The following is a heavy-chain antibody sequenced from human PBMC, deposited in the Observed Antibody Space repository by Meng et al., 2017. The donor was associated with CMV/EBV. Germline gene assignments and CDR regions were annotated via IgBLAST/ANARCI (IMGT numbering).Heavy chain of an antibody. J-gene: IGHJ6*02. D-gene: IGHD1-26*01. CDR3: ARDGRSGSSAYYYGMDV. CDR1: GFTFSSYS. Sequence: GGSLRLSCAASGFTFSSYSMNWVRQAPGKGLEWVSSISSSSSYIYYADSVRGRLTIARDNAKNSLYLQMNSLRAEDTAVYYCARDGRSGSSAYYYGMDVWGQGTTVTVSS. CDR2: ISSSSSYI. V-gene: IGHV3-21*01.